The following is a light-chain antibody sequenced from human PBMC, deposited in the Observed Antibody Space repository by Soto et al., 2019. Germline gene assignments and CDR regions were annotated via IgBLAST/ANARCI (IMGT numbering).Light chain of an antibody. Sequence: EIVLTQSPGTLSLSPGERATLSCRASQSVSSSYLAWYQQKPGQAPRLLIYVASSRATGIPDRFSGSGSGTDFTLTISRLEPEDFAVYYCQQYGCSPLYTFGQGTKLEIK. CDR1: QSVSSSY. CDR2: VAS. CDR3: QQYGCSPLYT. V-gene: IGKV3-20*01. J-gene: IGKJ2*01.